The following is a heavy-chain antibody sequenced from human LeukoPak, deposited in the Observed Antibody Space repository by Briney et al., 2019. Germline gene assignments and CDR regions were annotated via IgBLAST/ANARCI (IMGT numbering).Heavy chain of an antibody. CDR1: GFSFSTYW. CDR2: ITQDGSEK. J-gene: IGHJ4*02. D-gene: IGHD2-8*01. Sequence: GGSLRLSCAASGFSFSTYWMSWVRQAPGKGLEWVASITQDGSEKYYVDSVKGRFTISRDNAKNSLYLQMNSLRAEDTAVYYCARDRWGLLGGDFWGQGTLVTVSP. V-gene: IGHV3-7*04. CDR3: ARDRWGLLGGDF.